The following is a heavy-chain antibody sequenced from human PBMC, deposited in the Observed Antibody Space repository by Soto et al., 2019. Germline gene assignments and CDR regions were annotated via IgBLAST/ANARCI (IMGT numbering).Heavy chain of an antibody. Sequence: QVQLQESGPGLVKPSETLSLTCTVSGGSISSYYWSWIRQPPGKGLEWIGYIYYSGSTNYNPSLKRRVTKSVDTSKNQFSLKLSSVTAADTAVYYCARVSAMVNEFDYWGQGTLVTVSS. CDR3: ARVSAMVNEFDY. D-gene: IGHD5-18*01. V-gene: IGHV4-59*01. CDR2: IYYSGST. CDR1: GGSISSYY. J-gene: IGHJ4*02.